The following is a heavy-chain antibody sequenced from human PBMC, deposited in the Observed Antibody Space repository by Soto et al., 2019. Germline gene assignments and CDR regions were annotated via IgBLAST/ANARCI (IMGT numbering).Heavy chain of an antibody. CDR2: IIPYYNTL. CDR3: ASGASRGYPYFFDS. CDR1: EGTFNSYA. D-gene: IGHD6-13*01. J-gene: IGHJ4*02. Sequence: QAQVVQSGAEVRKPGSSVKLSCKASEGTFNSYAIAWVRQAPGQGLEWMGGIIPYYNTLNYAQKFQDRVTITADDSTNTVYMQLSRLRSDDTAVYFCASGASRGYPYFFDSWAQGTLVTVSS. V-gene: IGHV1-69*01.